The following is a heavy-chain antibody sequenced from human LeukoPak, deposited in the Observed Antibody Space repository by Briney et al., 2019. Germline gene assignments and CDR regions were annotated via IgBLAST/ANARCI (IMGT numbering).Heavy chain of an antibody. CDR3: ATGYYFGSGSYGYLDY. V-gene: IGHV3-53*01. J-gene: IGHJ4*02. CDR1: GFTVSSKY. D-gene: IGHD3-10*01. CDR2: IYSSGDA. Sequence: GRSLRLSCAASGFTVSSKYMSWVRQTAGKGLQWVALIYSSGDAYTPDSVKGRFTISRDDSENTLYLQVDSLRADDTAVYYCATGYYFGSGSYGYLDYWGQGTLVTVSS.